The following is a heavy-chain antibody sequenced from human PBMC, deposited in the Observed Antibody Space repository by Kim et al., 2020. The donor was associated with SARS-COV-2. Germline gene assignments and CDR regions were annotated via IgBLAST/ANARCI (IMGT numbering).Heavy chain of an antibody. V-gene: IGHV3-49*03. CDR3: TRLKVPIVATIIFDY. Sequence: GGSLRLSCRASGFTFGDYALSWFRQAPGKGLEWVGFIRSKGYGGTTEYAASVKGRFTISRDDSKSIAYLQMNSLKTEDTAVYYCTRLKVPIVATIIFDYWGQGTLVTVSS. J-gene: IGHJ4*02. CDR1: GFTFGDYA. CDR2: IRSKGYGGTT. D-gene: IGHD5-12*01.